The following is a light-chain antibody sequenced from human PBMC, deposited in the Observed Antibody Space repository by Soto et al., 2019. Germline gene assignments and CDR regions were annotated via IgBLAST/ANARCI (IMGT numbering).Light chain of an antibody. Sequence: EIVLTQSPATLSLSPGERATLSCRASQSVGSYLAWYQQKPGQAPRLLIYDASNRATGIPARFSGSGSGTDFTLTISSLEPEDFAVYYCQQRSSWFTFGGGTKVEIK. CDR1: QSVGSY. V-gene: IGKV3-11*01. CDR3: QQRSSWFT. CDR2: DAS. J-gene: IGKJ4*01.